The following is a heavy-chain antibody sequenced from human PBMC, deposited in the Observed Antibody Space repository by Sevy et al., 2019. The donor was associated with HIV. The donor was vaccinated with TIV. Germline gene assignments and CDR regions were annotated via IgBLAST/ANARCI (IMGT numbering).Heavy chain of an antibody. CDR2: ISYVGSP. D-gene: IGHD3-22*01. CDR1: GASISSGPYY. J-gene: IGHJ3*01. Sequence: SETLSLTCTVSGASISSGPYYWGWIRQPPGKRLEWIGYISYVGSPYYNPSLKNRVTIYVDTSKNQFSLQLISVTAADAALYYCATIDFDSSLYWPHTFDVWGQGTMVTVS. CDR3: ATIDFDSSLYWPHTFDV. V-gene: IGHV4-39*01.